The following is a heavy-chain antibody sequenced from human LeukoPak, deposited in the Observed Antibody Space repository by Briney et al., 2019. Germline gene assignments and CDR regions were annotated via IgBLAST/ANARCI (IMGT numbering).Heavy chain of an antibody. J-gene: IGHJ3*01. CDR3: AKDPNGDYLGAFDF. CDR1: GFTFSNYA. Sequence: GGSLRLSCAASGFTFSNYAMFWVRQAPGKGLEWVSAIRGYDGGLSTSYADSVKGRFTISRDNSKNTLYLQMNSPRAEDTAVYYCAKDPNGDYLGAFDFWGQGTMVTVSS. CDR2: IRGYDGGLST. D-gene: IGHD4-17*01. V-gene: IGHV3-23*01.